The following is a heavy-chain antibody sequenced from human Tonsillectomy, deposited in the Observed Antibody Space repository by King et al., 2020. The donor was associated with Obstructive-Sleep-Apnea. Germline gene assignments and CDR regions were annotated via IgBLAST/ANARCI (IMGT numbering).Heavy chain of an antibody. Sequence: VQLVESGGGLVQPGGSLSLSCAASGFTFSSYSMNWVRQAPGKGLEWVSYISSSSSTIYYADSVKGRFTISRDNAKNSLYLQMNSLRAEDTAVYYCARVGTMVRGVIMDYWGQGTLVTVSS. CDR2: ISSSSSTI. CDR1: GFTFSSYS. CDR3: ARVGTMVRGVIMDY. D-gene: IGHD3-10*01. V-gene: IGHV3-48*01. J-gene: IGHJ4*02.